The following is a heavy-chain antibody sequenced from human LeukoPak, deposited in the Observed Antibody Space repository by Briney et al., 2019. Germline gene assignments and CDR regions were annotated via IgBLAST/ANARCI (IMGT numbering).Heavy chain of an antibody. V-gene: IGHV3-21*01. CDR1: GFTFSSYS. CDR3: ARESGTGAFDI. CDR2: ISSSSSYI. D-gene: IGHD3-10*01. Sequence: GGSLRLSCADSGFTFSSYSMNWVRQAPGKELEWVTSISSSSSYIYYADSVKGRFTISRDNAKNSLYLQMNSLRAEDTAVYYCARESGTGAFDIWGQGTMVTVSS. J-gene: IGHJ3*02.